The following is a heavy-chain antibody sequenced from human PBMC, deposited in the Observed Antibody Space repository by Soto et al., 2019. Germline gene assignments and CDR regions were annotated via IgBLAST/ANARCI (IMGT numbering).Heavy chain of an antibody. D-gene: IGHD6-13*01. CDR3: AKDQSSSSWDY. CDR1: GLPFGGYP. J-gene: IGHJ4*02. CDR2: ISGSGGST. Sequence: PGGSLSPSFAAPGLPFGGYPMSWARQAPGKGLEWVSAISGSGGSTYYADSVKGRFTISRDNSKNTLYLQMNSLRAEDTAVYYCAKDQSSSSWDYWGQGTLVTVSS. V-gene: IGHV3-23*01.